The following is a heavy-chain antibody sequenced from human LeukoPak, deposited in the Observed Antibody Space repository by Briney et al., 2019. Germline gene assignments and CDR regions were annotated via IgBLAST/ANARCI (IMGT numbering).Heavy chain of an antibody. D-gene: IGHD3-9*01. CDR3: ARGTGAPIYDILTGYPHDAFDI. J-gene: IGHJ3*02. CDR2: IYTRGST. CDR1: GGSISSYY. Sequence: SETLSLTCTGSGGSISSYYWSWIRQPAGKGLDWIGRIYTRGSTNYTPSLKTRLNMCLDTSQNRLSLKLRPVTDAHTAVYYCARGTGAPIYDILTGYPHDAFDIWGQGTMVTVSS. V-gene: IGHV4-4*07.